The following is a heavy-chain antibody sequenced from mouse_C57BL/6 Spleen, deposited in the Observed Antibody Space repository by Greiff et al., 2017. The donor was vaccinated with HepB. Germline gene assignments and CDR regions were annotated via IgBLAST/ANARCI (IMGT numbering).Heavy chain of an antibody. D-gene: IGHD1-1*01. CDR3: ARAERTTGWFAY. CDR1: GYAFSSSW. Sequence: QVQLQQSGPELVKPGASVKISCKASGYAFSSSWMNWVKQRPGKGLEWIGRIYPGDGDTNYNGKFKGKATLTADKSSSTAYMQLSSLTSEDSAVYFCARAERTTGWFAYWGQGTLVTVSA. J-gene: IGHJ3*01. CDR2: IYPGDGDT. V-gene: IGHV1-82*01.